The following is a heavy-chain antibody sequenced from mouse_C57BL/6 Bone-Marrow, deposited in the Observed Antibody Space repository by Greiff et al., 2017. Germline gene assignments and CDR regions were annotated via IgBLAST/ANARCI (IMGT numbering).Heavy chain of an antibody. Sequence: VHVKQSGPELVKPGASVKMSCKASGYTFTDYNMHWVKQGHGKSLEWIGYINPNNGGTSYNQKFKGKATLTVNKSSSTAYMELRSLTSEDSAVYYCARFQVVRAYWGQGTLVTVSA. CDR3: ARFQVVRAY. CDR1: GYTFTDYN. D-gene: IGHD1-1*01. V-gene: IGHV1-22*01. J-gene: IGHJ3*01. CDR2: INPNNGGT.